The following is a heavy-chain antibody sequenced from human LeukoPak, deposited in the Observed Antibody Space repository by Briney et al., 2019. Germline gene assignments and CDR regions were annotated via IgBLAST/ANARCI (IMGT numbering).Heavy chain of an antibody. D-gene: IGHD6-19*01. Sequence: ASVKVSCKASGYSFRSYGISWVRQAPGQGLEWMGWISAYNDKTIYAQKFQGRLTLTTDTSTTSVHMELRTLNSDDTAMYYCARWQCVSQNYYYMDVWGNGTTVIVSS. CDR3: ARWQCVSQNYYYMDV. J-gene: IGHJ6*03. CDR2: ISAYNDKT. V-gene: IGHV1-18*01. CDR1: GYSFRSYG.